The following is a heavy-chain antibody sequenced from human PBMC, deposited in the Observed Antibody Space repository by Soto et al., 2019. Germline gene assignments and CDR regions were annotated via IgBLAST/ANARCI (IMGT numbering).Heavy chain of an antibody. Sequence: QVQLQQWGAGLLKPSETLSLTCAVYGGFVSSGSYYWSWIRQPPXKGLEWIGEMSHSGGTHFNPSLKSRVTISVDTSKNQFSLKMSSVTAADTALYYCARVERGTATTVVDAFDIWGPGTMVTVSS. V-gene: IGHV4-34*01. D-gene: IGHD1-1*01. CDR1: GGFVSSGSYY. CDR3: ARVERGTATTVVDAFDI. J-gene: IGHJ3*02. CDR2: MSHSGGT.